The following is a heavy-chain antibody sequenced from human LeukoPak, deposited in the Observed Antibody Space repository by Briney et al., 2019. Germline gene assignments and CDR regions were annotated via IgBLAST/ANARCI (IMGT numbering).Heavy chain of an antibody. CDR1: GYTFTSYD. CDR2: MNPNSGNT. J-gene: IGHJ6*02. V-gene: IGHV1-8*01. D-gene: IGHD6-13*01. CDR3: ARVGQAAAGYYYYYGMDV. Sequence: ASVKVSCKASGYTFTSYDIIWVRQATGQGLEWMGWMNPNSGNTGYAQKFQGRVTMTRNTSISTAYMELSSLRSEDAAVYYCARVGQAAAGYYYYYGMDVWGQGTTVTVSS.